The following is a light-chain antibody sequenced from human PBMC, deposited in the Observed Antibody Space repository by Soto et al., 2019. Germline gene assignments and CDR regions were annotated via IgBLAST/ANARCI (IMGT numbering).Light chain of an antibody. CDR1: QSISSW. CDR2: KAS. V-gene: IGKV1-5*03. Sequence: DIQMTQSPSTLSASVGDRVTITCRASQSISSWLAWYQQKPGKAPKLLIYKASTLKSGVPSRFSGSGSGTEFTLTISSLQPEDFATYHCLQDYNYPYTFGQGTK. J-gene: IGKJ2*01. CDR3: LQDYNYPYT.